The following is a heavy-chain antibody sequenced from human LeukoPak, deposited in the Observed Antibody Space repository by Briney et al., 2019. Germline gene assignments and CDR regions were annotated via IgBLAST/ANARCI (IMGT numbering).Heavy chain of an antibody. V-gene: IGHV3-43*02. CDR3: AKDAPRGYSYGYHFDY. CDR1: GFTFDVYA. J-gene: IGHJ4*02. Sequence: GGSLRLSCAASGFTFDVYAMHWVRQAPGKGLEWVSLISGDGGITYYADSVEGRFTTSRDNSKNSLYLQMNSLRTEDTALYYCAKDAPRGYSYGYHFDYWGQGTLVTVSS. D-gene: IGHD5-18*01. CDR2: ISGDGGIT.